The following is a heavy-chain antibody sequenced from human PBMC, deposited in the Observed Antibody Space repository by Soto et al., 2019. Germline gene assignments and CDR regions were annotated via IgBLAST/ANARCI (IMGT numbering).Heavy chain of an antibody. D-gene: IGHD3-16*01. V-gene: IGHV3-23*01. CDR1: GFKFSNYA. CDR2: ISATGGGT. CDR3: AKDRREGGNSAFYFDF. J-gene: IGHJ4*02. Sequence: GGSLRLFCAASGFKFSNYAMSWVRQAPGKGLEWVSLISATGGGTYYADSVKGRFTISRDNSHNTLYLQVHSLTAEDTAVYYCAKDRREGGNSAFYFDFWGQGAQVTVYS.